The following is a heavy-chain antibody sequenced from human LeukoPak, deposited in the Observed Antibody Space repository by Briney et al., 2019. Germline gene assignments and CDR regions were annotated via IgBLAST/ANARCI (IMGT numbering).Heavy chain of an antibody. CDR3: ARDRAGTLDY. J-gene: IGHJ4*02. V-gene: IGHV3-66*01. Sequence: GGSLRLSCAASGFTVSRNYMTWVRQAPGKGLEWVSVIYSGGTTYYADSVKGRFTISRDNSKNTLYLQMNSLRAEDTAVYYCARDRAGTLDYWGQGTLVTVSS. D-gene: IGHD6-19*01. CDR1: GFTVSRNY. CDR2: IYSGGTT.